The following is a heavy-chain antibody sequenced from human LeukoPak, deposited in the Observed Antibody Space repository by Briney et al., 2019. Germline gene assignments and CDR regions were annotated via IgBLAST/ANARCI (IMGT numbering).Heavy chain of an antibody. V-gene: IGHV3-23*01. Sequence: GGSLRLSCAASGFTFSAYAMSWVRQAPGKGLEWVSVISGSDGRTNYADSVKGRFTTSRDNSKNTLYLQMNSLRAEDTAVYYCARAAGDKAANARFDYWGQGTLVTVSS. D-gene: IGHD4-23*01. CDR2: ISGSDGRT. CDR3: ARAAGDKAANARFDY. J-gene: IGHJ4*02. CDR1: GFTFSAYA.